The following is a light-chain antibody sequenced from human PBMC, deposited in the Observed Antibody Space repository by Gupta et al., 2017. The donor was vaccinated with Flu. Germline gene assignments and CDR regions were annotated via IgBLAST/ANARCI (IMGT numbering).Light chain of an antibody. CDR1: QSISSTF. CDR3: QQYVRSPWT. Sequence: DTLPLSPGERATLSCRASQSISSTFLAWYQQKPGQAPRLLIYGASTRATGIPDRFSGSGSGTDFTLTISRLEPEDFAVYYCQQYVRSPWTFGQGSKVEIK. J-gene: IGKJ1*01. V-gene: IGKV3-20*01. CDR2: GAS.